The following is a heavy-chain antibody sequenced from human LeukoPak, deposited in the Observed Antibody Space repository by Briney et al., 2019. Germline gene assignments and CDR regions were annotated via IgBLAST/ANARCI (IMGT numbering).Heavy chain of an antibody. V-gene: IGHV4-34*01. J-gene: IGHJ4*02. D-gene: IGHD2-15*01. Sequence: SETLSLTCAVYGGSFSGYYWSWIRQPPGKGLEWIGEINHSGSTNYNPSLKSRVTISVDTSKNQFSLKLSSVTAADTAVYYCARVMPEGYRYYFDSWGQGTLVTVSP. CDR2: INHSGST. CDR3: ARVMPEGYRYYFDS. CDR1: GGSFSGYY.